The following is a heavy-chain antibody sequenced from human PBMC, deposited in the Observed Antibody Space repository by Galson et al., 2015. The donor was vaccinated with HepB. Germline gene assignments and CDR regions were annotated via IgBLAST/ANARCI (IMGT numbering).Heavy chain of an antibody. Sequence: SLRLSCAASGFTFSSCSMNWVRQAPGKGLEWVSSISGGSGYIFYADSVKGRFTISRDNAKNSLYLQMNSLRAEDTAVYYCASPRGSCISTSCPFFDHWGQGTPVTVSS. V-gene: IGHV3-21*06. J-gene: IGHJ4*02. CDR1: GFTFSSCS. CDR2: ISGGSGYI. CDR3: ASPRGSCISTSCPFFDH. D-gene: IGHD2-2*01.